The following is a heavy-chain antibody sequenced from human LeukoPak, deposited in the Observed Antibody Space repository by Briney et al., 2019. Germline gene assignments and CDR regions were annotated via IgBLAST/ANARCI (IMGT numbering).Heavy chain of an antibody. Sequence: GGSLRLSCAASGFTFSSYWMSWVRQAPGKGLEWVANIKQDGSEKYYVDSVKGRFTISRDNAKNSLYLQMNSLRAEDTAVYYCARDEAVPSAMTYYYYYMDVWGKGTTVTVSS. V-gene: IGHV3-7*01. CDR2: IKQDGSEK. CDR3: ARDEAVPSAMTYYYYYMDV. CDR1: GFTFSSYW. D-gene: IGHD2-2*01. J-gene: IGHJ6*03.